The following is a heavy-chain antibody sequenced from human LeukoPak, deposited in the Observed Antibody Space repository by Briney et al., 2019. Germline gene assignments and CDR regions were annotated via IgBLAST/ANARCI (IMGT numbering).Heavy chain of an antibody. J-gene: IGHJ4*02. D-gene: IGHD2-2*01. CDR1: GGTFSSYA. V-gene: IGHV1-2*02. CDR2: INPNSGGT. Sequence: ASVKVSCKASGGTFSSYAISWVRQAPGQGLEWMGWINPNSGGTNYAQKFQGRVTMTRDTSISTAYMELSRLRSDDAAVYYCARGYLVVPAAMGYWGQGTLVTVSS. CDR3: ARGYLVVPAAMGY.